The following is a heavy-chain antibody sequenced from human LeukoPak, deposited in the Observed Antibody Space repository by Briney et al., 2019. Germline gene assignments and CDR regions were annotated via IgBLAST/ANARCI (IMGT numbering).Heavy chain of an antibody. CDR2: IYTGDSDT. D-gene: IGHD6-6*01. CDR3: ARQDSRSSYFDY. Sequence: GQSLNIPSTGPGYSFTSYWIGWVRQIPGKGLEWMGIIYTGDSDTRYSPSFQGQVTISADKSISTAYLQWSSLKASDTAMYYCARQDSRSSYFDYWGQGTLVTVSS. J-gene: IGHJ4*02. CDR1: GYSFTSYW. V-gene: IGHV5-51*01.